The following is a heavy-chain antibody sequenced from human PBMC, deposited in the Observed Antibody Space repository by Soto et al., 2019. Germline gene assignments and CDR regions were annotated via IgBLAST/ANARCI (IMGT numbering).Heavy chain of an antibody. CDR2: INHSGST. D-gene: IGHD2-21*02. V-gene: IGHV4-34*01. J-gene: IGHJ5*02. CDR3: ARVRYVGHIVVVTATSWWFDP. CDR1: GGSFSGYY. Sequence: TSETLSLTCAVYGGSFSGYYWSWIRQPPGKGLERIGEINHSGSTNYNPSLKSRVTISVDTSKNQFSLKLSSVTAADTAVYYCARVRYVGHIVVVTATSWWFDPWGQGTLVTVSS.